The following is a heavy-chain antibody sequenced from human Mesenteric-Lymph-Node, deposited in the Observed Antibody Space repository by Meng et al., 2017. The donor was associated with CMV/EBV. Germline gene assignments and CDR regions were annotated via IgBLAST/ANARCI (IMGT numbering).Heavy chain of an antibody. CDR2: ISYDGSNQ. CDR3: ARVPAYYYYGMDV. CDR1: GFTFSSYV. Sequence: GGSLRLSCAASGFTFSSYVMHWVRQTPGKGLEWVAAISYDGSNQYYADSVKGRFTISRDNSKNTLFLQMNSLRAEDTAVYYCARVPAYYYYGMDVWGQGTTVTVSS. V-gene: IGHV3-30-3*01. D-gene: IGHD6-25*01. J-gene: IGHJ6*02.